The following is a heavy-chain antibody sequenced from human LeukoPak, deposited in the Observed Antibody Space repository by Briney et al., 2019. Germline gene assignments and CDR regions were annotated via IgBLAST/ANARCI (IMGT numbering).Heavy chain of an antibody. CDR1: GYSISSAYS. CDR2: IYHNGNT. CDR3: ASYKTYYDSSGNPFDY. V-gene: IGHV4-38-2*02. D-gene: IGHD3-22*01. J-gene: IGHJ4*02. Sequence: PSETLSLTCTVFGYSISSAYSRGWIRQPPGKGLEWIASIYHNGNTYYNSSLKSRVTISVDTSENQFSLKLSSVTAADTAVYYCASYKTYYDSSGNPFDYWGQGTLVTVSS.